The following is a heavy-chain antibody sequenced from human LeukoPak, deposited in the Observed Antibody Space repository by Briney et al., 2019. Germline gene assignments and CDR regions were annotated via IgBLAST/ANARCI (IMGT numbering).Heavy chain of an antibody. J-gene: IGHJ4*02. V-gene: IGHV1-2*02. CDR3: VTPSRLGSGSFSFLY. D-gene: IGHD3-10*01. CDR2: INPNSGVT. CDR1: GYTFIGYY. Sequence: ASVKVSCKASGYTFIGYYMHWVRQAPGQGLEWMGWINPNSGVTNYAQKFQGRVIMTRDTSISTAYMELSRLRSDDTAVYYCVTPSRLGSGSFSFLYWGQGSLVTVSS.